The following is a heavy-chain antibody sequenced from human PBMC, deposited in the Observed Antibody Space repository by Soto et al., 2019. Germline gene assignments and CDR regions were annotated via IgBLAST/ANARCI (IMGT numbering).Heavy chain of an antibody. CDR2: MNPNSGNT. CDR3: ARSSRKHRHHDPRQESDGRYV. CDR1: GYTFTSYD. V-gene: IGHV1-8*01. Sequence: ASVKVSCKASGYTFTSYDINWVRQATGQGLEWMGWMNPNSGNTGYAQKFQGRVTMTRNTSISTAYMELSSLRSEDTAVYYCARSSRKHRHHDPRQESDGRYVWGQGTTGSVS. D-gene: IGHD3-3*01. J-gene: IGHJ6*02.